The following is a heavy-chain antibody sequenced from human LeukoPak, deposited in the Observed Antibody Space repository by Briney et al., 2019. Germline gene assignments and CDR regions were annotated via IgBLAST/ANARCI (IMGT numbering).Heavy chain of an antibody. V-gene: IGHV3-7*03. CDR1: GFTFSTYW. CDR3: ARDLSSSWPPGRVPWFDP. CDR2: IEEDGSEK. Sequence: PGGSLRLSCSASGFTFSTYWMSWVRQAPGKGLQWVAIIEEDGSEKYYVDSVKGRFTISRDNAKNSLYLQMNSLRAEDTAVYYCARDLSSSWPPGRVPWFDPWGQGTLVTVSS. J-gene: IGHJ5*02. D-gene: IGHD6-13*01.